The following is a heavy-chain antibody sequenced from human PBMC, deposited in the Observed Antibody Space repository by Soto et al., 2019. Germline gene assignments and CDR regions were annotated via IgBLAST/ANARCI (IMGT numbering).Heavy chain of an antibody. D-gene: IGHD3-3*01. V-gene: IGHV5-51*01. CDR3: ARHSGTSVRAPLEF. J-gene: IGHJ4*02. CDR2: IYPADSSA. CDR1: GYTFSNYR. Sequence: GESLKISCKASGYTFSNYRIAWVRQRPGRGLEWIGFIYPADSSATYSPSFPGHVIMSVDRSIKTAFLQWNSLEASDTAIYSCARHSGTSVRAPLEFWGPGTLVTVSS.